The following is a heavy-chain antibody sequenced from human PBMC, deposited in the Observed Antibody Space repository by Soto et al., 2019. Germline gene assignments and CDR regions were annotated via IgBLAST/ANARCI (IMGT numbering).Heavy chain of an antibody. CDR1: GFIFSNYA. Sequence: GGSLRISFAASGFIFSNYAMTWVRQVPGKVLELVSTISVTGTRTHYADSVEGRFTISRDNFNSTLFLQMNSLRAADTAIYYCAIDYWTGYADFWGQGTLVSVSS. CDR3: AIDYWTGYADF. V-gene: IGHV3-23*01. J-gene: IGHJ4*02. CDR2: ISVTGTRT. D-gene: IGHD2-8*02.